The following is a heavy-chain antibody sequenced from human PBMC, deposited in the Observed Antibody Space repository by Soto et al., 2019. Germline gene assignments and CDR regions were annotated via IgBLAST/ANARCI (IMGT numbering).Heavy chain of an antibody. CDR2: IYPADSDT. J-gene: IGHJ4*02. Sequence: GESLKISCKGSGYSFSNYWIGWVRQIPGKGLEWMGMIYPADSDTKYSPSFEGQVTISADRSISTAYLQWSGLKASDTAMYYCARHSWSLSLTGANYFEFWGQGALVTVSS. D-gene: IGHD1-7*01. CDR3: ARHSWSLSLTGANYFEF. V-gene: IGHV5-51*01. CDR1: GYSFSNYW.